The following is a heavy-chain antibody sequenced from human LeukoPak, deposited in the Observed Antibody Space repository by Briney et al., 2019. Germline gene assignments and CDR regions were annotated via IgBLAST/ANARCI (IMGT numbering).Heavy chain of an antibody. CDR1: GGSINNYY. J-gene: IGHJ4*02. V-gene: IGHV4-59*01. D-gene: IGHD3-3*01. CDR3: ASGSGYYDIDYFDY. Sequence: SETLSLTCSVSGGSINNYYWSWIRQSPGKGLEWMGYIFYSARTRYDPSLRSRVTISVDTSSNQFSLKVSSVTAADTAVYYCASGSGYYDIDYFDYWGPGSLVTVSS. CDR2: IFYSART.